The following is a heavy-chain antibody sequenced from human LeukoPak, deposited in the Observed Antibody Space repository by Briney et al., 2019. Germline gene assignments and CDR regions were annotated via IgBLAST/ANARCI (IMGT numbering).Heavy chain of an antibody. CDR3: AREATVTYFHYYYMDV. J-gene: IGHJ6*03. V-gene: IGHV3-48*04. Sequence: PGGSLRLSCAASGFTFSSYGMSWIRQAPGKGLEWVSYISSSGSTIYYADSVKGRFTISRDNAKNTLYLQMNSLRAEDTAVYFCAREATVTYFHYYYMDVWGKGTTVTVSS. D-gene: IGHD5-12*01. CDR1: GFTFSSYG. CDR2: ISSSGSTI.